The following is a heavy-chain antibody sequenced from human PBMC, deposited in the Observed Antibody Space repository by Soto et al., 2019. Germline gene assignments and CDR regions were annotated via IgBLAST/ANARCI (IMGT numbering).Heavy chain of an antibody. CDR1: GYSFTSYW. J-gene: IGHJ3*02. CDR3: ARLRTRKGIVVVVAARDAFDI. Sequence: EVQLVQSGAEVKKPGESLQISCKGSGYSFTSYWIGWVRQMPGKGLEWMGIIYPGDSDTRYSPSFQGQVTISADKSISTAYLQWSSLKASDTAMYYCARLRTRKGIVVVVAARDAFDIWGQGTMVTVSS. CDR2: IYPGDSDT. D-gene: IGHD2-15*01. V-gene: IGHV5-51*03.